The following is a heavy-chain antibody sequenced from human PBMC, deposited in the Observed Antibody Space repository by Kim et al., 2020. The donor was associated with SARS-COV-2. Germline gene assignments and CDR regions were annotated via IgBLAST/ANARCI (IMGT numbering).Heavy chain of an antibody. D-gene: IGHD6-6*01. CDR2: FDPEDGET. V-gene: IGHV1-24*01. J-gene: IGHJ5*02. CDR1: GYTLTELS. CDR3: ATAPALVRDGWFDP. Sequence: ASVKVSCKVSGYTLTELSIHWVRQAPGKGLEWMGGFDPEDGETIYAQKFQDRVTMTEDTSTDTAYMELSSLRSEDTAVYYCATAPALVRDGWFDPWGQGTLVTVSS.